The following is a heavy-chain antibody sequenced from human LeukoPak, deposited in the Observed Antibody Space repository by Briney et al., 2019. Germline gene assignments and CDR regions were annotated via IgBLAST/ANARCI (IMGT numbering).Heavy chain of an antibody. CDR3: ARDGRAARAY. J-gene: IGHJ4*02. CDR1: GGSISSSSYY. D-gene: IGHD6-6*01. V-gene: IGHV4-39*07. CDR2: IYYSGST. Sequence: SETLSLTCTVSGGSISSSSYYWGWIRQPPGKGLEWIGSIYYSGSTYYNPSLKSRVTISVDTSKNQFSLKLSSVTAADTAVYYCARDGRAARAYWGQGTLVTVSS.